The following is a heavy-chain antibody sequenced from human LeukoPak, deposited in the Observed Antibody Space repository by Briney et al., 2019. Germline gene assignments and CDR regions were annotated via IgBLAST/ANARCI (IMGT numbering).Heavy chain of an antibody. CDR1: GFRFSSYD. V-gene: IGHV3-30*02. CDR2: IEPDGTKE. J-gene: IGHJ4*02. D-gene: IGHD6-19*01. Sequence: GGSLRLSCAASGFRFSSYDIHWVRQAPGKGLEWVTFIEPDGTKEYYADSVKGRFTISRDNSKNTVYVQMNTLRAEDTAVYYCAKEGSGWYYLDYWGQGTVVTVSP. CDR3: AKEGSGWYYLDY.